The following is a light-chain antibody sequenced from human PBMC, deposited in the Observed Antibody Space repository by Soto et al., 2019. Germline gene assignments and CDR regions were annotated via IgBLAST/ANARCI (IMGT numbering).Light chain of an antibody. Sequence: EIVMTQSPATLSVSPGERATLSCRASQSVSNNLAWYQQKPGQAPRLLIYGASTRATGIPARFSGSGSETEFTLTISSLQSEDFAVYYCQQYNNWRGTFGQGTKVEIK. J-gene: IGKJ1*01. CDR2: GAS. V-gene: IGKV3-15*01. CDR1: QSVSNN. CDR3: QQYNNWRGT.